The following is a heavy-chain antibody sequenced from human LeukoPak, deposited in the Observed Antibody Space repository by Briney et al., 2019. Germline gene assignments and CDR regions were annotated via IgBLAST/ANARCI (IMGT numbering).Heavy chain of an antibody. Sequence: GGSLRLSCAASGFTFASYSLNWVRQAPGKGLEWVSSISGDSTYIYNAGSVKGRFTISRDNAQASLYLQMISLRADDTAVYYCARVSGRLERQSDLDYWGQGTLVIVSS. V-gene: IGHV3-21*01. CDR1: GFTFASYS. D-gene: IGHD1-1*01. J-gene: IGHJ4*02. CDR2: ISGDSTYI. CDR3: ARVSGRLERQSDLDY.